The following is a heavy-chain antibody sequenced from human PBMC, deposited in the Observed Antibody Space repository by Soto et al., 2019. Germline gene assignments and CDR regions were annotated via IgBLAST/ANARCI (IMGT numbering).Heavy chain of an antibody. J-gene: IGHJ6*02. CDR1: GYTFIRYG. D-gene: IGHD3-10*02. CDR2: ISPDTAQT. V-gene: IGHV1-18*01. CDR3: ARGGHYDNVWVKLSHYGLDV. Sequence: QVQLVQSASEVMKPGASVKVSCKASGYTFIRYGITWVRQAPGQRLEWMGWISPDTAQTIYAQKLQGRVTMTADTSTRTVYMPVRSLKSDDTAVYYCARGGHYDNVWVKLSHYGLDVWGQGTSVTVS.